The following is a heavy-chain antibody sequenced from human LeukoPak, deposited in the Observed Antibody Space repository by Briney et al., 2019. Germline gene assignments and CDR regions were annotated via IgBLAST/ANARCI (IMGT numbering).Heavy chain of an antibody. CDR1: GFTFSSYG. V-gene: IGHV3-74*01. D-gene: IGHD2-2*01. CDR3: ARDPLALLAAIPGAFDY. CDR2: INSDGSRT. J-gene: IGHJ4*02. Sequence: GGSLRLSCAASGFTFSSYGMSWVRQAPGKGLVWVSRINSDGSRTSYADSVKGRFSISRDNAKNSLYLQMNSLRAEDTAVYYCARDPLALLAAIPGAFDYWGQGILVTVSS.